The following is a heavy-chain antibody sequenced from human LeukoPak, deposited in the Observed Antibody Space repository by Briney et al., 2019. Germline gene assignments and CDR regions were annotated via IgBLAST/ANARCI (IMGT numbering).Heavy chain of an antibody. D-gene: IGHD1-26*01. CDR1: GYNFPIYW. Sequence: PGESLKISCQGSGYNFPIYWIGWARQMPGQGLEWMGIIYPDDSNTIYGPSFQGQVTISADKSINTAYLEWSSLKASDTAMYYCASGIGGIWGQGTMVTVSS. CDR2: IYPDDSNT. J-gene: IGHJ3*02. V-gene: IGHV5-51*01. CDR3: ASGIGGI.